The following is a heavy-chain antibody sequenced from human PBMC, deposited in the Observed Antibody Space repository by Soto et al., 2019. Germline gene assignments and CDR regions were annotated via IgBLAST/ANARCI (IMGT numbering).Heavy chain of an antibody. CDR3: ARHEGSGWYHYFDY. CDR2: IYYSGST. Sequence: SETLSLTCTVSGGSISSYYWSWIRQPPGKGLEWIGYIYYSGSTNYNPSLKSRVTISVDTSKNQFSLKLSSVTAADTAVYYCARHEGSGWYHYFDYWGQGTLVTVSS. D-gene: IGHD6-19*01. CDR1: GGSISSYY. V-gene: IGHV4-59*08. J-gene: IGHJ4*02.